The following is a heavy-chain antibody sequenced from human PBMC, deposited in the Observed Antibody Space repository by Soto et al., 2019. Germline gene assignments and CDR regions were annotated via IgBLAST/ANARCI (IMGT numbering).Heavy chain of an antibody. CDR1: GFTFSNYG. J-gene: IGHJ4*02. Sequence: GSLRLSCAASGFTFSNYGMSWVRQAPGKGLEWVSAVSDNGGRTRYGDSMKGRFTISRDNAKNSLYLEMNSLRAEDTAVYYCARESEDLTSNFDYWGQGTLVTVSS. V-gene: IGHV3-23*01. CDR2: VSDNGGRT. CDR3: ARESEDLTSNFDY.